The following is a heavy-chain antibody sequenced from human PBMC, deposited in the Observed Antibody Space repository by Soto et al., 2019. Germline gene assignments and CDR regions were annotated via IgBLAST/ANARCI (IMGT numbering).Heavy chain of an antibody. CDR1: GGSISSSSYY. CDR2: IYYSGST. CDR3: ARHGRGYSYGDYFDY. D-gene: IGHD5-18*01. Sequence: QLQLQESGPGLVKPSETLSLTCTVSGGSISSSSYYWGWIREPPGKRLEWSGSIYYSGSTYYNPSSKSRVTISVDTSKNQFSLKLSSVTAADTAVEYCARHGRGYSYGDYFDYWGQGTLVTVSS. V-gene: IGHV4-39*01. J-gene: IGHJ4*02.